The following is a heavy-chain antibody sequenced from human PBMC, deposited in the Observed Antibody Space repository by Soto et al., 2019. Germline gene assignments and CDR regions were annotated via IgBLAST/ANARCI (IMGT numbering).Heavy chain of an antibody. D-gene: IGHD2-2*01. CDR2: IKSKTGDGTT. CDR1: GFTFRNAC. V-gene: IGHV3-15*01. CDR3: TTDSSSWAYYYYYGMDV. J-gene: IGHJ6*02. Sequence: PGGSLRLSCTFSGFTFRNACMTWARQARGKGLGWVGRIKSKTGDGTTDYAAPVKGRFTISRDDSRNTLYLQMNRLKTEDADVYYCTTDSSSWAYYYYYGMDVWGQGTTVTVSS.